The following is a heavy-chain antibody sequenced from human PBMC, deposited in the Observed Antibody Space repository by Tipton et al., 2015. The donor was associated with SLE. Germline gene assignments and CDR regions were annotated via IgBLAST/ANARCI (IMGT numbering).Heavy chain of an antibody. V-gene: IGHV4-39*01. D-gene: IGHD4-17*01. Sequence: TLSLTCTVSGGSISSSSYYWGWFRQPPGKGLEWIGSIYYSGSTYYNPSLKSRVTISVDTSKNQVSLKPSSVTAADTAVYYCARTVGDYGYFDLWGRGTLVTVSS. CDR1: GGSISSSSYY. CDR3: ARTVGDYGYFDL. CDR2: IYYSGST. J-gene: IGHJ2*01.